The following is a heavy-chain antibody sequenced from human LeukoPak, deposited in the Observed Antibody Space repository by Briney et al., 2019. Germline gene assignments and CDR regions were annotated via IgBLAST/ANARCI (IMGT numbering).Heavy chain of an antibody. CDR2: IYHSGST. CDR3: ARSGINLSMRYFDY. V-gene: IGHV4-4*02. CDR1: GFTFSSYSM. J-gene: IGHJ4*02. Sequence: GSLRLSCAASGFTFSSYSMNWVRQAPGKGLEWIGEIYHSGSTNYNPSLKSRVTISVDKSKNQFSLKLSSVTAADTAVYYCARSGINLSMRYFDYWGQGTLVTVSS. D-gene: IGHD6-6*01.